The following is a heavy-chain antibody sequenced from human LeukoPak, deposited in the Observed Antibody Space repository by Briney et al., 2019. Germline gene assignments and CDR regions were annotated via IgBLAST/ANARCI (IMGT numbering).Heavy chain of an antibody. CDR1: GGSYSGYY. CDR2: INHSGST. J-gene: IGHJ6*02. Sequence: SETLSLTCAVYGGSYSGYYWSWIRQHPGKGLEWIGEINHSGSTNYNPSLKSRVTISVDTSKNQFSLKLSSVTAADTAVYYCARGRGMDVWGQGTTVTVSS. CDR3: ARGRGMDV. V-gene: IGHV4-34*01.